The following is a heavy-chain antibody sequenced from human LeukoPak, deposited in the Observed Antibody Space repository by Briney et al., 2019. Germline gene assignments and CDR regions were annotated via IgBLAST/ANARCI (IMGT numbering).Heavy chain of an antibody. CDR3: AVASDSSSTSPQGCWFGP. CDR1: GGFFSAYH. CDR2: INQSGST. D-gene: IGHD3-22*01. V-gene: IGHV4-34*01. J-gene: IGHJ5*02. Sequence: SETLSLTCAVYGGFFSAYHWTWIRQSPGKGLEWIGEINQSGSTNYDPSLKSRVTISVDTSRNQFSLRLTSVTAADTAVYYCAVASDSSSTSPQGCWFGPWGQGTRVTVSS.